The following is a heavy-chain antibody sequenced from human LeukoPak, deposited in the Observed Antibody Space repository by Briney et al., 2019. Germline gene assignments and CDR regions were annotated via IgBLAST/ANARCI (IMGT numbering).Heavy chain of an antibody. D-gene: IGHD1-7*01. CDR2: LYYSGTS. CDR1: GDSISSSNYH. CDR3: AIPGSRNYAEGGCFWCDAFDI. V-gene: IGHV4-39*07. Sequence: PSETLSLTCVVSGDSISSSNYHWGWIRQPPGRGLEWIGSLYYSGTSYYNLSLKSRVTISVDTSKNQFSLKLSSVTAADTAVYYCAIPGSRNYAEGGCFWCDAFDIWGQGTMVTVSS. J-gene: IGHJ3*02.